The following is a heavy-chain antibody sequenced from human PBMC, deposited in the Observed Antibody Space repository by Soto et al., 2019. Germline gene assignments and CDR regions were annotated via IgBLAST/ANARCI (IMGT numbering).Heavy chain of an antibody. D-gene: IGHD3-22*01. Sequence: QVQLQESGPGLVKPSETLSLTCAVSGDSISTYYCMWIRQPPGKGLESIGYLYYGRSANYNPSLRSRFTLSVDTSTNQCSLTLSSMTAADTAVYYCALRSMAVVPEYWGQGTLVTVSS. V-gene: IGHV4-59*01. J-gene: IGHJ4*02. CDR1: GDSISTYY. CDR3: ALRSMAVVPEY. CDR2: LYYGRSA.